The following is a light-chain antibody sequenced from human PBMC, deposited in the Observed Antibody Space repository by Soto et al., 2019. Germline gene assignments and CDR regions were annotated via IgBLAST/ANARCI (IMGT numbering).Light chain of an antibody. J-gene: IGKJ2*01. CDR1: QSVNTY. CDR3: QESHNTPYV. CDR2: AAT. V-gene: IGKV1-39*01. Sequence: DIQMTQSPSSLSASVGDRVTITCRASQSVNTYLNWYQKRQGKAPKLLIYAATSLQSGVPPRFRGSGSGTDFNLSISGLQPEDFATYYCQESHNTPYVFGLGTMLEVK.